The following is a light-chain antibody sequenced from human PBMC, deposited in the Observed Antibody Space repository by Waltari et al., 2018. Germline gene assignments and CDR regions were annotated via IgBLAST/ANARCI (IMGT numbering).Light chain of an antibody. CDR3: QYYFLYSRG. CDR2: RAS. Sequence: DIQMTQSPSTLSASVGDRVTITCRASEGFDDWMAWYQHAPGKAPKLLIYRASTLQSGVPSRFSGSVSGTEFTLTISSLQADDFGTYYCQYYFLYSRGFGQGTKLEIK. J-gene: IGKJ2*03. CDR1: EGFDDW. V-gene: IGKV1-5*03.